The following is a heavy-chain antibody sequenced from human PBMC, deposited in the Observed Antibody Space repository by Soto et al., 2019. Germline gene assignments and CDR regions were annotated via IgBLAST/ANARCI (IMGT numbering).Heavy chain of an antibody. J-gene: IGHJ4*02. D-gene: IGHD6-19*01. V-gene: IGHV4-59*01. CDR3: ARATRAWLPGVHFDY. CDR2: IYYSGST. CDR1: GGSISSYY. Sequence: PSETLSLTCTVSGGSISSYYWSWIRQPPGKGLEWIGYIYYSGSTNYNPSLKSRVTISVDTSKSQFSLKLSSVTAADTAVYYCARATRAWLPGVHFDYWGQGTLVTVSS.